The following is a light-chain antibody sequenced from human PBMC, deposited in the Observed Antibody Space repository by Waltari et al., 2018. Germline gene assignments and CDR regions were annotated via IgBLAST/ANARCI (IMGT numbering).Light chain of an antibody. CDR3: QQYYVWPPIT. V-gene: IGKV3-15*01. Sequence: VLLTQSPASLSVSPGDTVILSCRASQSVRTNLVWYQQKAGQAPRTLIYGASPRASGVPSRFSVSGSETDFTLIISSLQSEDAAVYFCQQYYVWPPITFGGGTKLEI. J-gene: IGKJ4*01. CDR2: GAS. CDR1: QSVRTN.